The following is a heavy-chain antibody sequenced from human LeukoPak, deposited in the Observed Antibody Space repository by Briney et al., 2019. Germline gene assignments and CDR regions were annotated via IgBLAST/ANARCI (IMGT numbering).Heavy chain of an antibody. CDR2: ISAYNGNT. J-gene: IGHJ6*03. CDR1: GYSFTSYG. V-gene: IGHV1-18*01. Sequence: GESLKISCKGSGYSFTSYGISWVRQAPGQGLEWMGWISAYNGNTNYAQKLQGRVTMTTDTSTSTAYMELRSLRSDDTAVYYCARGYCSGGSCYPQEGIAVAGRYHYYYYYMDVWGKGTTVTVSS. CDR3: ARGYCSGGSCYPQEGIAVAGRYHYYYYYMDV. D-gene: IGHD2-15*01.